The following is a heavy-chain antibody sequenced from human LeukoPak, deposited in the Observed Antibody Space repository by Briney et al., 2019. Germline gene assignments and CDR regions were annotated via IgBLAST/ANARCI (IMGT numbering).Heavy chain of an antibody. Sequence: PGGSLRLSCAASGFTFSSYAMHWVRQAPGKGLEYVSAISSNGGSTYYANSVKGRFTISRDNSKNSLYLQMNSLRAEDTAVYYCAKNHYYDSSGWFDYWGQGTLVTVSS. D-gene: IGHD3-22*01. J-gene: IGHJ4*02. CDR1: GFTFSSYA. V-gene: IGHV3-64*01. CDR2: ISSNGGST. CDR3: AKNHYYDSSGWFDY.